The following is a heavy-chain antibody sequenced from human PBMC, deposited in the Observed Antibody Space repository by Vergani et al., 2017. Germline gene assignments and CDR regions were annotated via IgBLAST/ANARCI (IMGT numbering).Heavy chain of an antibody. Sequence: QVQLQESGPGLVKPSQTLSLTCTVSGGSISSGSYYWSWIRQPAGKGLEWIGRIYTSGSTNYNPSLKSRVTISVDTSKNQFSLKLSSVTAAYTAVYYCARATYYYDSSGYPNRYWYFDLWGRGTLVTVSS. D-gene: IGHD3-22*01. J-gene: IGHJ2*01. CDR3: ARATYYYDSSGYPNRYWYFDL. CDR2: IYTSGST. V-gene: IGHV4-61*02. CDR1: GGSISSGSYY.